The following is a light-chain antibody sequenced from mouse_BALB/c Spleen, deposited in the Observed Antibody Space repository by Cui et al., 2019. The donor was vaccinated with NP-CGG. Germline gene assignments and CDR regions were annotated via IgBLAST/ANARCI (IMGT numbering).Light chain of an antibody. V-gene: IGLV1*01. CDR3: ALWYSNHWV. CDR1: TGAVTTNNY. Sequence: QALFTQELALTTSPGETVTLTCRSSTGAVTTNNYANWVQEKPDHLFTGLIGGTNNRAPGVPARFSGSLIGDKAALTITGAQTEDEAIYFCALWYSNHWVFGGGTKLTVL. J-gene: IGLJ1*01. CDR2: GTN.